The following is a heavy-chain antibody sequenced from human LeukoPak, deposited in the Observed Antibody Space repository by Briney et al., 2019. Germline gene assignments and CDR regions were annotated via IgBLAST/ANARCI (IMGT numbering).Heavy chain of an antibody. CDR3: ARGGEMATIGEV. J-gene: IGHJ4*02. CDR1: GGTFSSYA. Sequence: SVPVSCKASGGTFSSYAISWVGQAPGQGLEWMGRIIPILGIANYAQKFQGRVTITADQSTSTAYMEQSSLRSEDTAVYYCARGGEMATIGEVWGQGSLVTVSS. D-gene: IGHD5-24*01. V-gene: IGHV1-69*04. CDR2: IIPILGIA.